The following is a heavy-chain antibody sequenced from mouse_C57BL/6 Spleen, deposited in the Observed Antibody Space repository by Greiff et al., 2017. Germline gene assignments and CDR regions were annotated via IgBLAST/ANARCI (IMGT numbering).Heavy chain of an antibody. D-gene: IGHD1-1*01. V-gene: IGHV1-80*01. J-gene: IGHJ2*01. CDR3: ARREGYYYGSSFFDY. CDR1: GYAFSSYW. Sequence: QVQLKQSGAELVKPGASVKISCKASGYAFSSYWMNWVKQRPGKGLEWIGQIYPGDGDTNYNGKFKGKATLTADKSSSTAYMQLSSLTSEDSAVYFCARREGYYYGSSFFDYWGQGTTLTVSS. CDR2: IYPGDGDT.